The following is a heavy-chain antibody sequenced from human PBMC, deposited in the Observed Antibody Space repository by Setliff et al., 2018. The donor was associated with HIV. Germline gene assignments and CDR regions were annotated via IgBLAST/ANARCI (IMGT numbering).Heavy chain of an antibody. Sequence: PGGSLRLSCVMSGFTFSKYWMHWVRQVPGKGPVWVAHIKGDGSIINHADSVKGRFTISRDHAKNSLYLQMTDMRAEDTALYYCVPETNTFVYWGPGTLVTVSS. D-gene: IGHD2-8*01. CDR2: IKGDGSII. J-gene: IGHJ4*02. V-gene: IGHV3-74*01. CDR1: GFTFSKYW. CDR3: VPETNTFVY.